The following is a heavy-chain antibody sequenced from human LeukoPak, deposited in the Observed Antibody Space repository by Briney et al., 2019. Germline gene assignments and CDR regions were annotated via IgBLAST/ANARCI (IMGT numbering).Heavy chain of an antibody. D-gene: IGHD1-26*01. CDR3: AKDQGYSGSYYYFDY. CDR2: ISGSGTTI. CDR1: GFAFSDYY. Sequence: GGSLRLSCAASGFAFSDYYMTWIRQAPGKGLEWVSYISGSGTTIYYADSVKGRFTISRDNAKNSLYLQMNSLRAEDTAVYYCAKDQGYSGSYYYFDYWGQGTLVTVSS. J-gene: IGHJ4*02. V-gene: IGHV3-11*04.